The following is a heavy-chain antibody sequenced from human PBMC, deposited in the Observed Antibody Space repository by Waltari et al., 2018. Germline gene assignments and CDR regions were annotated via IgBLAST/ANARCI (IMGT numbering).Heavy chain of an antibody. CDR1: GYSNRSGSY. CDR3: ARQRAPYDLDY. Sequence: QVQLQGSGPGLVKPSKTLSLTCAVSGYSNRSGSYWDWIRQPPGKGLQWIGRIYHSVSTSYNPSLKTRFTIPVDTSKNQFSLKLCSVTAADTAVYYCARQRAPYDLDYWGQGTLVTVSS. V-gene: IGHV4-38-2*01. CDR2: IYHSVST. J-gene: IGHJ4*02. D-gene: IGHD1-1*01.